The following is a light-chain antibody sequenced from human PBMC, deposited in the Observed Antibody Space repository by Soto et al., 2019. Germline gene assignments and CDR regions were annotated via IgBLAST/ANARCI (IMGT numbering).Light chain of an antibody. J-gene: IGLJ2*01. V-gene: IGLV7-43*01. CDR1: TGAVTGGYY. CDR3: LLYYGGAQLI. Sequence: QTGVTQEPSLTVSPGGTVTLTCASSTGAVTGGYYPNWFQRKPGQAPRPLIYSTSNKHSWTPARFAGSLLGGKAALTLSGVQHEDEAEYYCLLYYGGAQLIFGGGTTLTVL. CDR2: STS.